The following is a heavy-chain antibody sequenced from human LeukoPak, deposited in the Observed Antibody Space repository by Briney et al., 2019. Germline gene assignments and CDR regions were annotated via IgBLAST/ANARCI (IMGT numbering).Heavy chain of an antibody. D-gene: IGHD6-6*01. CDR2: IYYSGST. CDR1: GGSISSGGYY. J-gene: IGHJ4*02. CDR3: ARVPSIAGGFDY. Sequence: SETLSLTCTVSGGSISSGGYYWSWIRQHPGKGLEWIGYIYYSGSTYYNPSLKSRVTISVDTSKNQFSLKLSSVTAADTAVYYCARVPSIAGGFDYWGQGTLVTVSS. V-gene: IGHV4-31*03.